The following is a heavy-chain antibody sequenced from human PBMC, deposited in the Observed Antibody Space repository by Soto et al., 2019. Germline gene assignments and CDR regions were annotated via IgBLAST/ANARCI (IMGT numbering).Heavy chain of an antibody. CDR3: ARDRRGQNYFDS. Sequence: GGSLRLSCAASGFIFRDYYMSWIRQAPGKGPEWISYISGSVSGVSYADSVKGRFTISRDNAKNSLFLQINSLRGEDTAIYYCARDRRGQNYFDSWGQGALVTV. CDR2: ISGSVSGV. CDR1: GFIFRDYY. V-gene: IGHV3-11*01. J-gene: IGHJ4*02.